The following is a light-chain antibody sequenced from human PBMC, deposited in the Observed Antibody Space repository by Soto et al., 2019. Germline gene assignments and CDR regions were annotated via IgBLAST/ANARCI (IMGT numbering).Light chain of an antibody. Sequence: DIQITQSPSTLSASVGDRITITCRASQSISSWLAWYQQKPGKAPKLLIYKASSLESGVPSRFRGSGSGTEFTLTISSLKPDDFATYYCQQYNSYLTFGGGTKVDIK. J-gene: IGKJ4*01. CDR2: KAS. CDR1: QSISSW. V-gene: IGKV1-5*03. CDR3: QQYNSYLT.